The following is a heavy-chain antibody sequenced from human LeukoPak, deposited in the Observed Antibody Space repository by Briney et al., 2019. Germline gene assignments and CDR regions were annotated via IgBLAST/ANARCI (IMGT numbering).Heavy chain of an antibody. CDR2: VSGSGGST. D-gene: IGHD3-22*01. J-gene: IGHJ4*02. V-gene: IGHV3-23*01. Sequence: GGSLRLSCAASGFTFSSYAVSWVRQAPGKGLEWVSGVSGSGGSTYYADSVEGRFTITRDNSKNTLYLQMNTLRAEDTAVYYCAKGSYYDSSGYYYFDYWGQGTLVTVSS. CDR3: AKGSYYDSSGYYYFDY. CDR1: GFTFSSYA.